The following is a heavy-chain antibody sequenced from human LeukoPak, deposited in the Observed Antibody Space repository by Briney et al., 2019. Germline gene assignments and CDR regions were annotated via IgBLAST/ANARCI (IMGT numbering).Heavy chain of an antibody. V-gene: IGHV3-11*01. J-gene: IGHJ4*02. Sequence: GGSLRLSCAASGFTFSDYYMSWIRQAPGKGLEWVSYISSSGSTIYYADSVKGRFTISRDNAKNSLYLQMNSLRAEDTAVYYCARGVGSGRIPLFELFYWGQGTLVTVSS. CDR2: ISSSGSTI. D-gene: IGHD3-10*01. CDR3: ARGVGSGRIPLFELFY. CDR1: GFTFSDYY.